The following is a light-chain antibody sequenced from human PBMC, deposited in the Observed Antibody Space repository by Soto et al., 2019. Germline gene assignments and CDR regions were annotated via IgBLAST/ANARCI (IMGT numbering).Light chain of an antibody. V-gene: IGLV2-14*01. Sequence: QSALTQPASVSGSPGQSITISCTGTRSDVGGYNYVSWYQQHPGKAPKLIIYDVSNRPSGVSNRFSGSKSGNTASLIISGLQAEDEADYYCSSYTSSSTLVFGGGTKLTVL. CDR3: SSYTSSSTLV. CDR1: RSDVGGYNY. CDR2: DVS. J-gene: IGLJ2*01.